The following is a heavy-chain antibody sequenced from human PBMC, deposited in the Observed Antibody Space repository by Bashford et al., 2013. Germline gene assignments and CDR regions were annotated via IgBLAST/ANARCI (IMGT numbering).Heavy chain of an antibody. J-gene: IGHJ4*02. D-gene: IGHD3-3*01. CDR2: VSGSGLNT. Sequence: VRQAPGKGLEWVSAVSGSGLNTYYPDSVKGRFTISRDNSKNTLYLHMNSLTAEDTAVYYCARDAVFWSGYNVFDSWGQGTLVTVSS. V-gene: IGHV3-23*01. CDR3: ARDAVFWSGYNVFDS.